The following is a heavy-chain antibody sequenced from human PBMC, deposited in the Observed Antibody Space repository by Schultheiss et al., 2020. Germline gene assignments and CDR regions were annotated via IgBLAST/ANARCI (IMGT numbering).Heavy chain of an antibody. J-gene: IGHJ4*02. V-gene: IGHV4-59*12. D-gene: IGHD2-15*01. CDR1: GGSISSYY. Sequence: SQTLSLTCTVSGGSISSYYWSWIRQPPGKGLEWIGYIYYSGSTNYNPSLKSRVTISVDTSKNQFSLKLSSVTAADTAVYYCARGRGGYCSGGSCYVDYWGQGTLVTVSS. CDR2: IYYSGST. CDR3: ARGRGGYCSGGSCYVDY.